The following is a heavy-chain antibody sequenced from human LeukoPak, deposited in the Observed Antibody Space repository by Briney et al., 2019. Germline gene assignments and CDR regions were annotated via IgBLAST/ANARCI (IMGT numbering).Heavy chain of an antibody. CDR3: AREKSSGEDYYYGMDV. CDR2: ISSSSSYI. D-gene: IGHD3-22*01. Sequence: PGGSLRLSCAASGFTFSSYSMNWVRQAPGKGLEWVSSISSSSSYIYYADSVKGRFTISRDNAKNSLYLQMNSLRAEDTAVYYCAREKSSGEDYYYGMDVWGRGTTVTVSS. V-gene: IGHV3-21*01. J-gene: IGHJ6*02. CDR1: GFTFSSYS.